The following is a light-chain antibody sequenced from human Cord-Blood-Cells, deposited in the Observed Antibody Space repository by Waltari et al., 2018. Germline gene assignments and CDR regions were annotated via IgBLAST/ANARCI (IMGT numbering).Light chain of an antibody. CDR3: SSYTSSSTXV. CDR2: DVS. Sequence: QSALTQPASXSGSPGQSITISCTGTSSDVGGYNYVSWYQQHPGKAPKLMIYDVSNRPSGVSNLFSGSESVNTASLTISGLQAEDEADYYCSSYTSSSTXVFGGGTKLTVL. V-gene: IGLV2-14*01. J-gene: IGLJ3*02. CDR1: SSDVGGYNY.